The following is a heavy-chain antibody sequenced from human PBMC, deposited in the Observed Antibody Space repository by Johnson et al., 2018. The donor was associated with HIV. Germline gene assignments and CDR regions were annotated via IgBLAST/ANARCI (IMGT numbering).Heavy chain of an antibody. J-gene: IGHJ3*02. CDR2: IKRKSDGGTT. D-gene: IGHD6-13*01. CDR3: TTMGLGSSSWRYDAFDI. CDR1: EFTLSNAW. V-gene: IGHV3-15*01. Sequence: MQLVESGGGLVKPGGSLRLSCAASEFTLSNAWMSWVRQVPGKGLEWVGRIKRKSDGGTTEYAAPVKGRFSISRDDSKNTLYLQMNSRKTEDTAVYYCTTMGLGSSSWRYDAFDIWGQGTMVTVSS.